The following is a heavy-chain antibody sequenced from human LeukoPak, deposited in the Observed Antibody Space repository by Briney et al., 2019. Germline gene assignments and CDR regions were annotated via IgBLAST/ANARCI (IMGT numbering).Heavy chain of an antibody. CDR1: GYTFTSYD. Sequence: ASVKVSCKASGYTFTSYDINWVRQATGQGLEWMGWMNPNSGNTGYAQKFQGRVTMTEDTSTDTAYMELSSLISEDTAVYYCATDLRGDSVWGCFDYWGQGTLVTVSS. D-gene: IGHD3-16*01. V-gene: IGHV1-8*01. CDR2: MNPNSGNT. CDR3: ATDLRGDSVWGCFDY. J-gene: IGHJ4*02.